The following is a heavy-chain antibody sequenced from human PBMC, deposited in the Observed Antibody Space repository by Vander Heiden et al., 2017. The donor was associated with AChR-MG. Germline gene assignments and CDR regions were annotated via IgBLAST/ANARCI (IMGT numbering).Heavy chain of an antibody. D-gene: IGHD3-9*01. Sequence: QVQLQQSGPGLAKPSQTLSLTCAISGDSVSGNSAAWNWSRQSPSRGLGWLGRTYYRSKWYNDYAVSVKSRITSNPDTSKNQFSLQLNSVTPEDTAVYYCARDPVVINLTGLSGGFDPWGQGTLVTVSS. CDR2: TYYRSKWYN. CDR3: ARDPVVINLTGLSGGFDP. J-gene: IGHJ5*02. CDR1: GDSVSGNSAA. V-gene: IGHV6-1*01.